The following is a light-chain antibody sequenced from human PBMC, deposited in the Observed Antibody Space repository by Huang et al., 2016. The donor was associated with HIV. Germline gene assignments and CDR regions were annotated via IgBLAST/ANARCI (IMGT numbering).Light chain of an antibody. CDR1: QNINTW. J-gene: IGKJ2*01. CDR3: QQYNTYLYT. Sequence: DIQMTQSPSTLSASVGDRVTITCRASQNINTWLAWYQQKPVKAPNRLIYRASSLQIGVPSRFTGSGSGTEFTLTITSLQPDDLGTYYCQQYNTYLYTFGQGTKLEI. CDR2: RAS. V-gene: IGKV1-5*03.